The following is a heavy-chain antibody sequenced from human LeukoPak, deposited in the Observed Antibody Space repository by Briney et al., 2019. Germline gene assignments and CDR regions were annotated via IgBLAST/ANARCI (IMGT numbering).Heavy chain of an antibody. D-gene: IGHD5-18*01. CDR2: VDQSGGT. V-gene: IGHV4-38-2*02. Sequence: PSETLSLTCSVSGYSISSGYYWGWIRPPPGKGLEWIGSVDQSGGTYYNPSLKSRVTMSVDTSKNQFSLKLTSVTAADTAVYYCARGPPRYTSYWGQGALVTVSS. CDR1: GYSISSGYY. J-gene: IGHJ4*02. CDR3: ARGPPRYTSY.